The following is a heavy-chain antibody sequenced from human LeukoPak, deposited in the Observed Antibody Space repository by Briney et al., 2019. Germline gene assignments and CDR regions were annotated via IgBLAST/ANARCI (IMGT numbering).Heavy chain of an antibody. CDR3: ARGRGVRGVIPLYFDY. D-gene: IGHD3-10*01. CDR1: GGSITTNNYY. CDR2: IYYSGST. Sequence: PSETLSLTCTVSGGSITTNNYYWTWIRQHPGKGLEWIGYIYYSGSTYYNPSLNSRVTISVDTSKNQFSLKPTSVTAADTAVYYCARGRGVRGVIPLYFDYWGQGTLVTVSS. V-gene: IGHV4-31*03. J-gene: IGHJ4*02.